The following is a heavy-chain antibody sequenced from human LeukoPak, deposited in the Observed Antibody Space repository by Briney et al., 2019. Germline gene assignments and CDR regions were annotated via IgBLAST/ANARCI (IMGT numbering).Heavy chain of an antibody. CDR3: ARRTYCSGGRCYGENWFDP. V-gene: IGHV4-59*08. CDR1: GGSISGYY. Sequence: SETLSLTCTVSGGSISGYYWNWIRQSPGKGLEWITYIYYTGNANYNPSLKSRVTISVDTSKNQISLILSTVTAADTAVYYCARRTYCSGGRCYGENWFDPWGQGTLVTVSS. J-gene: IGHJ5*02. D-gene: IGHD2-15*01. CDR2: IYYTGNA.